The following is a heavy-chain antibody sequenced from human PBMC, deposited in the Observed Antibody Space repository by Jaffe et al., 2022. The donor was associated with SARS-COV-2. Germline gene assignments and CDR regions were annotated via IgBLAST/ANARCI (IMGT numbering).Heavy chain of an antibody. Sequence: EVQLVESGGGLVQPGGSLRLSCAASGFTFSSYWMSWVRQAPGKGLEWVANIKQDGSEKYYVDSVKGRFTISRDNAKNSLYLQMNSLRAEDTAVYYCARDVTVYAKFNWFDPWGQGTLVTVSS. CDR2: IKQDGSEK. V-gene: IGHV3-7*01. J-gene: IGHJ5*02. CDR1: GFTFSSYW. CDR3: ARDVTVYAKFNWFDP. D-gene: IGHD2-8*01.